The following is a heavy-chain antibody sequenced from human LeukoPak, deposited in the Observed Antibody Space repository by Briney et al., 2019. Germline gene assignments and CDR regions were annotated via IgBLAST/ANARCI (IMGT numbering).Heavy chain of an antibody. CDR1: GFIVTNAW. CDR3: VREDTPATANY. D-gene: IGHD2-21*02. J-gene: IGHJ4*02. V-gene: IGHV3-23*01. Sequence: GGSLRLSCAASGFIVTNAWMNWVRQTPGKGLEWVSAISGGGDITYYADSVRGRFTISRDNSKDTLFLQMHSLRPGDTAVYYCVREDTPATANYWGQGTLVAISS. CDR2: ISGGGDIT.